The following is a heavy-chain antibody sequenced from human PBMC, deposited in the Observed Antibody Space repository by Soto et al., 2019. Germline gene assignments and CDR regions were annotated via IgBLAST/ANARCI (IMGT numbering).Heavy chain of an antibody. D-gene: IGHD1-1*01. J-gene: IGHJ4*02. CDR1: GYTFTNYW. Sequence: PGESLKISCQGSGYTFTNYWIGWVRQMPGKGLEWMGIFYPGDSDTRYSPSLQGHVTISADKSISTAYLQWGGLKASDSAMYYCARGESGFKFRTTSWFDFWGQGTLVTVSS. CDR3: ARGESGFKFRTTSWFDF. V-gene: IGHV5-51*01. CDR2: FYPGDSDT.